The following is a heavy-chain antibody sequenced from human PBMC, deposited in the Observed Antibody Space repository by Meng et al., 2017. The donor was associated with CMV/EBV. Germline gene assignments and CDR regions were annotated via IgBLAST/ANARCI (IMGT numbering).Heavy chain of an antibody. CDR3: ARAIVGSSSPPYFDY. D-gene: IGHD6-6*01. Sequence: SVKVSCKASGGNISSPAISWVRQAPGQGLEWVGGMIPIYGTAKYAKKFKGRVTITTDESTNTAHMELSSLRSEDTAVYYCARAIVGSSSPPYFDYCCQGPLVPVSS. CDR2: MIPIYGTA. V-gene: IGHV1-69*05. CDR1: GGNISSPA. J-gene: IGHJ4*02.